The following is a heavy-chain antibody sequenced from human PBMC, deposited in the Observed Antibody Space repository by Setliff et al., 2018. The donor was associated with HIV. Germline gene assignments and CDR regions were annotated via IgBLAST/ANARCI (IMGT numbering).Heavy chain of an antibody. Sequence: PSETLSLTCSVSGASLQSYYWSWIRQPAGKGLQWIGRIYYVGWSKYNPSLEDRVTMSVDTSNNQFSLKLSAVTAADTAVYYCAGEAWTSYRSSSGYYYYYMDVWGKGTTVTVSS. J-gene: IGHJ6*03. CDR1: GASLQSYY. CDR2: IYYVGWS. V-gene: IGHV4-4*07. CDR3: AGEAWTSYRSSSGYYYYYMDV. D-gene: IGHD6-6*01.